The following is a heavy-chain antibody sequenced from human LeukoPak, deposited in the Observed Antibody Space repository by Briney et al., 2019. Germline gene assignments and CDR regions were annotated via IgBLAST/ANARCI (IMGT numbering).Heavy chain of an antibody. Sequence: PSETLSLTCTVSGGSISSSSYYWGWIRQPPGKGLEWIGSIYCSGSTYYNPSLKSRVTISVDTSKNQFSLKLSSVTAADTAVYYCARQWLMVYALDYWGQGTLVTVSS. V-gene: IGHV4-39*01. J-gene: IGHJ4*02. D-gene: IGHD2-8*01. CDR1: GGSISSSSYY. CDR3: ARQWLMVYALDY. CDR2: IYCSGST.